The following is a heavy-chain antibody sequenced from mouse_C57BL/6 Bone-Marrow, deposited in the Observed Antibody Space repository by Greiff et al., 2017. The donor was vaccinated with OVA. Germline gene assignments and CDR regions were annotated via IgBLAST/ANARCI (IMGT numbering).Heavy chain of an antibody. CDR1: GYTFTSYW. D-gene: IGHD2-3*01. CDR3: ARDDGYPHWYFDV. Sequence: QVQLQQSGPELVKPGASVKISCKASGYTFTSYWMDWVKQRPGQGLEWIGNIYPSDSETHYNQKFKDKATLTVDKSSSTAYMQLSSLTSEDSAVYCCARDDGYPHWYFDVWGTGTTVTVSS. J-gene: IGHJ1*03. CDR2: IYPSDSET. V-gene: IGHV1-61*01.